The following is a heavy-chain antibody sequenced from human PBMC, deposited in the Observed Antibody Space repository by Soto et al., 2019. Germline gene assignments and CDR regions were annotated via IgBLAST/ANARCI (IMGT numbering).Heavy chain of an antibody. CDR1: GFKFSNYA. D-gene: IGHD3-16*01. V-gene: IGHV3-23*01. CDR3: AKDRRAGGNSAFYFDF. Sequence: GGSLRLSCAASGFKFSNYAMSWVRQAPGKGLEWVSLISATGGGTYYADSVKGRFTISRDNSHNTLYLQVHSLTAEDTAVYYCAKDRRAGGNSAFYFDFWGPGAQVTVSS. J-gene: IGHJ4*02. CDR2: ISATGGGT.